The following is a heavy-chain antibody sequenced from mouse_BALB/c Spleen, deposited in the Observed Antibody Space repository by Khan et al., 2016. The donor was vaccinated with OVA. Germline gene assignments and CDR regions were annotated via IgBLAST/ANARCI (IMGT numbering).Heavy chain of an antibody. CDR2: ISTYTGEP. Sequence: QVQLKQSGPELKKPGETVKISCKASGYTFTNYGMNWVKQAPGKALKWMGWISTYTGEPTYADDFKGRFAFSLETSASTAYLQINNLKNDDTATYVCTRPPHFSYVLVYWGQGTSVTVSS. V-gene: IGHV9-3-1*01. J-gene: IGHJ4*01. CDR3: TRPPHFSYVLVY. CDR1: GYTFTNYG.